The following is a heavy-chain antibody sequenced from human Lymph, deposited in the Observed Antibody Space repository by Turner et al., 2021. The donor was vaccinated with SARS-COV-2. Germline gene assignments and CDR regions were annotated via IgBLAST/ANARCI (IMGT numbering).Heavy chain of an antibody. CDR2: FDPEDGET. Sequence: QVQLVRSGAEVKKPGASVKVSCKVSGYTLTELSIHWVRQAPGKGLEWMGGFDPEDGETIYAQKVQGRVTMTEDTSTDTAYMELSSLRSEDTAVYYCATLKSNWKILTGRYYFDFWGQGTLVTVSS. V-gene: IGHV1-24*01. D-gene: IGHD1-1*01. CDR3: ATLKSNWKILTGRYYFDF. CDR1: GYTLTELS. J-gene: IGHJ4*02.